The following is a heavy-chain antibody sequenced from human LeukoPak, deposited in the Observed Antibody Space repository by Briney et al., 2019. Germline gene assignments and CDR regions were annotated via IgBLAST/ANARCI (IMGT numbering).Heavy chain of an antibody. Sequence: PSETLSLTCTVSGGSISNYYWTWIRQPPGKGLEWIGYIYYSGSTNYNPSLKSRVTISLDTSKNQFALGLASVTAADTAVYYCARVGYSDYGAYYGMDVWGQGTTVTVSS. V-gene: IGHV4-59*01. CDR3: ARVGYSDYGAYYGMDV. D-gene: IGHD4-11*01. CDR1: GGSISNYY. CDR2: IYYSGST. J-gene: IGHJ6*02.